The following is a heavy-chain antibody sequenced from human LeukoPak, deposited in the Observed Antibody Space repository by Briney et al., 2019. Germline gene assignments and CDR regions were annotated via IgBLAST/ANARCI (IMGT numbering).Heavy chain of an antibody. D-gene: IGHD6-13*01. J-gene: IGHJ4*02. CDR3: AREDASSWDY. V-gene: IGHV3-21*01. CDR1: GSPFNITS. Sequence: GGPLPLSCAASGSPFNITSMDWARQAPGKGLGWASSISSSDSYIYYADSLKGRFTISRDNAKNSLYLQMNSLRAEDTAVYYCAREDASSWDYWGQGILVTVSS. CDR2: ISSSDSYI.